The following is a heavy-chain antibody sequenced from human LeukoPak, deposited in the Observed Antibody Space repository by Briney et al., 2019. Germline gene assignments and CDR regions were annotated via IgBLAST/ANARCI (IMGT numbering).Heavy chain of an antibody. Sequence: ASVKVSCKVSGYTLTELSMHWVRQAPGKGLEWMGGFDPEDGETIYAQKFQGRVTMTEGTSTDTAYMELSSLRSEDTAVYYCATVTDYYGSGSFDYWGQGTLVTASS. V-gene: IGHV1-24*01. CDR2: FDPEDGET. CDR1: GYTLTELS. CDR3: ATVTDYYGSGSFDY. D-gene: IGHD3-10*01. J-gene: IGHJ4*02.